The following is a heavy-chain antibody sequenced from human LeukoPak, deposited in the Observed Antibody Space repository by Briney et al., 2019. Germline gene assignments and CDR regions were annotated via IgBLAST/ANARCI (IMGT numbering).Heavy chain of an antibody. V-gene: IGHV1-69*05. CDR2: IPIFGTA. CDR3: ARGPYYDWYYYYMDV. J-gene: IGHJ6*03. D-gene: IGHD3-3*01. Sequence: IPIFGTANYAQKFQGRVTITTDESTSTAYMELSSLRSEDTAVYYCARGPYYDWYYYYMDVWGKGTTVTVSS.